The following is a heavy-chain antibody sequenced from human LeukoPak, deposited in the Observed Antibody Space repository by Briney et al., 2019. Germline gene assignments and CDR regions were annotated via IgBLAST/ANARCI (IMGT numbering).Heavy chain of an antibody. V-gene: IGHV1-8*01. D-gene: IGHD3-9*01. CDR1: GYTFTSYD. CDR2: MNPNSGNT. Sequence: RASVKVSCKASGYTFTSYDINWVQQATGQGLEWMGWMNPNSGNTDYAQKFQGRVTMTMNTSISTAYMELSSLRSEDTAVYYCARRGRTIPDVWGKGTTVTVSS. J-gene: IGHJ6*04. CDR3: ARRGRTIPDV.